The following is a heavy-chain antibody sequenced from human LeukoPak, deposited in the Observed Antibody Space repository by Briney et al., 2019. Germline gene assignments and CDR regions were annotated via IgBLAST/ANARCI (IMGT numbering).Heavy chain of an antibody. V-gene: IGHV3-7*05. CDR1: GFTFSNYW. CDR3: ARASDPWLQLT. Sequence: GGSLRLSCAASGFTFSNYWMIWVRQAPGKGLEWVGNIKQDGSEKRHADSVRGRFSISRDNAQTSLYLQMNSLRAEDTAVYYCARASDPWLQLTWGQGTLVTVSS. CDR2: IKQDGSEK. J-gene: IGHJ5*02. D-gene: IGHD5-24*01.